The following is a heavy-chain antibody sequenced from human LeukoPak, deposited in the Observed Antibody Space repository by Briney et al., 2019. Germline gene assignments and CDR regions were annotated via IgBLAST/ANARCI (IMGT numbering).Heavy chain of an antibody. V-gene: IGHV3-30-3*01. CDR2: ISYDGSNK. CDR3: ARVYSNPDDY. CDR1: GFTFSSYA. Sequence: GRSLRLSCAASGFTFSSYAMHWVRQAPGKGLEWVAVISYDGSNKYYADSVKGRFTISRDNSKNTLYLQMNSLRAEDTAVYYCARVYSNPDDYWGQGTLVTVSS. D-gene: IGHD4-11*01. J-gene: IGHJ4*02.